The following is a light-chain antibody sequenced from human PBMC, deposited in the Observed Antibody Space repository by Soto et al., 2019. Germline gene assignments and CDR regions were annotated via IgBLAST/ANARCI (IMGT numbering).Light chain of an antibody. J-gene: IGLJ2*01. CDR3: AAWDDSLNAVV. CDR1: SSNIGSNT. V-gene: IGLV1-44*01. CDR2: SNN. Sequence: QSVLTQPPSASWTPGQRVTISCSGSSSNIGSNTVNWYQQLPGPAPKLLIYSNNQRPSGVPDRFSGSKSGTSASLAISGLQSEDEADYYCAAWDDSLNAVVFGGGTQLTVL.